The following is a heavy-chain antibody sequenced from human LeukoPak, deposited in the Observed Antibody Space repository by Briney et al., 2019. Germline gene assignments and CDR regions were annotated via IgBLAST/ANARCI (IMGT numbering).Heavy chain of an antibody. CDR2: INTDGSST. CDR3: ASSGYSGYLGY. V-gene: IGHV3-74*01. J-gene: IGHJ4*02. Sequence: GGFLRLSCAASGFTFSSYWMHWVRQAPGKGLVWVSRINTDGSSTSYADSVKGRFTISRDNAKNTLYLQMNSLRAEDTAVYYCASSGYSGYLGYWGQGTLVTVSS. CDR1: GFTFSSYW. D-gene: IGHD5-12*01.